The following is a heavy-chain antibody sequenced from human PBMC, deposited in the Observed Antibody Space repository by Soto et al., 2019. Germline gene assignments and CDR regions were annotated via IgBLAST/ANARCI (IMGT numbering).Heavy chain of an antibody. J-gene: IGHJ4*02. CDR3: ARKPSSSSSIDY. CDR1: GGSISSYY. D-gene: IGHD6-6*01. V-gene: IGHV4-59*01. CDR2: IYYSGST. Sequence: SGTLSLTCTVSGGSISSYYWSWIRQPPGKGLEWIGYIYYSGSTNYNPSLKSRVTISVDTSKNQCGLKLSWGTAADTAVYYCARKPSSSSSIDYWGQGTLVTVSS.